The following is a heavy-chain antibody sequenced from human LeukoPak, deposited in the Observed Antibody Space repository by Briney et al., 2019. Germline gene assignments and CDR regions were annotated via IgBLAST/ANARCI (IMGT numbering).Heavy chain of an antibody. Sequence: GRSLRLSCAASGFTFSRYAMHWVRQAPGKGLEWVTVISYDGSNKYYADSVKGRFTISKDNAKNTLYLQMNSLRAEDTAVYYCAREGVWRQQLVDYYYGMDVWGQGTTVTVSS. J-gene: IGHJ6*02. CDR1: GFTFSRYA. D-gene: IGHD6-13*01. CDR2: ISYDGSNK. CDR3: AREGVWRQQLVDYYYGMDV. V-gene: IGHV3-30-3*01.